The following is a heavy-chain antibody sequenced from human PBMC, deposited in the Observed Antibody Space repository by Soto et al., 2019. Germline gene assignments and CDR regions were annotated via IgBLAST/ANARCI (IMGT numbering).Heavy chain of an antibody. CDR2: IYDSGSS. Sequence: KTSETLSLTCTVSGSSISSGDYFWSWIRQSPGKGLQWIGYIYDSGSSYYNPSLKSRVTMSVDTSKDQFSLKLSSVTAAGTAVYYCANEEGYISCPKNFDYWGQGTLVTVSS. CDR3: ANEEGYISCPKNFDY. V-gene: IGHV4-30-4*01. J-gene: IGHJ4*02. D-gene: IGHD5-12*01. CDR1: GSSISSGDYF.